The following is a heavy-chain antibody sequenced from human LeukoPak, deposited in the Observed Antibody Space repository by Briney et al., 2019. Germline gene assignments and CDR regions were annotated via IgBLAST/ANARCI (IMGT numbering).Heavy chain of an antibody. CDR2: ISTDGITK. D-gene: IGHD3-16*01. J-gene: IGHJ6*03. V-gene: IGHV3-30*04. Sequence: PGGSLRLSCVPSGFSFSTYDIHWVRQAPGKGLEWIAVISTDGITKFYTDSVKGRFTISRDNSKNTLYLQMNSLRAEDTAVYYCARDMLLGRPDYMDVWGKGTTATVSS. CDR3: ARDMLLGRPDYMDV. CDR1: GFSFSTYD.